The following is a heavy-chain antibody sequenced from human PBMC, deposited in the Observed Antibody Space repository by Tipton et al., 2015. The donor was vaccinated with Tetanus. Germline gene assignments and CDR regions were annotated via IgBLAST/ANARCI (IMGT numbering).Heavy chain of an antibody. V-gene: IGHV3-48*02. CDR1: GFTLSSFH. J-gene: IGHJ4*02. D-gene: IGHD4-23*01. Sequence: SLRLSCAASGFTLSSFHMSWVRQAPGKGLEWVSYITSTSSTMSYADSVEGRFTISRDNAKNSLFLQMDSLRDEDTAVYYCAKYGSMSAWNNWLDDWGQGTLVTVSS. CDR2: ITSTSSTM. CDR3: AKYGSMSAWNNWLDD.